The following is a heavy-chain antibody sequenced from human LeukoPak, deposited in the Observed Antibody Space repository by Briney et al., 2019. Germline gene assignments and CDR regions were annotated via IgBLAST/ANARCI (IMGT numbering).Heavy chain of an antibody. CDR2: ISYDEYCP. Sequence: GGSLRLSCATSGFTFSRYAMHWVRQAPGKGLEWVAGISYDEYCPKFADSVKGRFTVSKDNYKKTLDLHMNSLRGEDTALYYCAKDQKWLDTRGTIVYWGQRTLVTVST. J-gene: IGHJ4*02. CDR3: AKDQKWLDTRGTIVY. V-gene: IGHV3-30-3*01. CDR1: GFTFSRYA. D-gene: IGHD6-19*01.